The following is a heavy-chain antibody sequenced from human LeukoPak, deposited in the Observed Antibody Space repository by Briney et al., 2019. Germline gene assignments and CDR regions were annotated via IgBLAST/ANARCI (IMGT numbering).Heavy chain of an antibody. V-gene: IGHV4-39*07. D-gene: IGHD3-10*01. J-gene: IGHJ4*02. CDR1: GGSISSSSYY. CDR2: INHSGST. CDR3: AVTRSYGFGSLDY. Sequence: SETLSLTCTVSGGSISSSSYYWGWIRQPPGKGLEWIGEINHSGSTNYNPSLKSRVTISVDTSKNQFSLKLSSVTAADTAVYYCAVTRSYGFGSLDYWGQGTLVTVSS.